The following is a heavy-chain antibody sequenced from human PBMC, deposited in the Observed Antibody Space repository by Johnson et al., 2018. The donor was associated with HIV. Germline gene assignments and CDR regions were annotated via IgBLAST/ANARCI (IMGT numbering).Heavy chain of an antibody. CDR1: GFTFDDYA. CDR3: AREHYSGSFTVGAFDI. Sequence: VQLVESGGALVQPGRSLRLSCAASGFTFDDYAMHWVRQAPGKGLEWVSGISWNSGNKGYVDSVKGRFTISRDNAKHSLYLQMNSLRTEDTAFYYCAREHYSGSFTVGAFDIWGQGTVVTVSS. CDR2: ISWNSGNK. J-gene: IGHJ3*02. V-gene: IGHV3-9*01. D-gene: IGHD1-26*01.